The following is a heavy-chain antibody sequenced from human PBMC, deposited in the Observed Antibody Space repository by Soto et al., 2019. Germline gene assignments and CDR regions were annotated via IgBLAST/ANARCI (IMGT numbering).Heavy chain of an antibody. CDR1: GFTFASYG. Sequence: GGSLRLSCAASGFTFASYGMSWVRQAPGKGLEWVSTISGSGGSTYYGDSAKGRFTISRDNSKNTLYLNMNSLRAEDTAVYYCAKDGGYSYAADDLFDYWGQGTLVTVSS. V-gene: IGHV3-23*01. CDR3: AKDGGYSYAADDLFDY. J-gene: IGHJ4*02. CDR2: ISGSGGST. D-gene: IGHD5-18*01.